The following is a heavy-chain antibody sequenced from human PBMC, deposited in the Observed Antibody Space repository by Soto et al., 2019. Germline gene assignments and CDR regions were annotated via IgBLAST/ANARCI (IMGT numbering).Heavy chain of an antibody. D-gene: IGHD3-16*02. Sequence: QVQLQESGPGLVKPSETLSLTCTVSGGSISSYYWSWIRQPPGKGLEWIGYIYYSGSTNYNPSLKSRVTISVDTSKNQFSLKLSSVTAADTAVYYCARDQPYDYICGSYRYRGWYFDLWGRGTLVTVSS. CDR3: ARDQPYDYICGSYRYRGWYFDL. CDR1: GGSISSYY. CDR2: IYYSGST. V-gene: IGHV4-59*01. J-gene: IGHJ2*01.